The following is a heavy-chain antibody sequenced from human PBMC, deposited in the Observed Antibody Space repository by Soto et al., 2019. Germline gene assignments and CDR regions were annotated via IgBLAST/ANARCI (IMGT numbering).Heavy chain of an antibody. V-gene: IGHV3-23*01. J-gene: IGHJ4*02. D-gene: IGHD4-17*01. CDR2: ISGSGGST. CDR3: PKEGEYGVYPAY. Sequence: EVQLLEFGGGLVQPGGSLRLSCAASGFTFSNYAMTWVRQAPGKGLEWVSGISGSGGSTFYADSVKGRFTISRDNSKNTLYLHVNSLNAEDTAVSYCPKEGEYGVYPAYWGQGSMVTVSS. CDR1: GFTFSNYA.